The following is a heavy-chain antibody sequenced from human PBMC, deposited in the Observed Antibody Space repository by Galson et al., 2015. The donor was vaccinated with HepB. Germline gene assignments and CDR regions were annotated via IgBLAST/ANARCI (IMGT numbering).Heavy chain of an antibody. Sequence: SVKVSCKASGYTFTTYYVHWVRQAPGQGLEWMGGIIPIFGTANYAQKFQGRVTITADESTSTAYMELSSLRSEDTAVYYCARGVKSGQLDAFDYWGQGTLVTVSS. CDR2: IIPIFGTA. V-gene: IGHV1-69*13. CDR1: GYTFTTYY. J-gene: IGHJ4*02. CDR3: ARGVKSGQLDAFDY. D-gene: IGHD6-13*01.